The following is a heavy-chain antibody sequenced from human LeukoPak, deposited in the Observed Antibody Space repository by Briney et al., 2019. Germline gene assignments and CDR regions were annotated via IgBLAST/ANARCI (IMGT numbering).Heavy chain of an antibody. J-gene: IGHJ6*02. V-gene: IGHV4-4*07. CDR1: GGSISSYY. D-gene: IGHD1-26*01. Sequence: SETLSLTLTVSGGSISSYYWSWIRQPAGKGLDWIGRIYIGGSTNYTPSLKSRVTMSVDTSTNPCCLKLSTVTAADTAVYYCARDGIVGASRACYYAMAVWGQGTTVTVSS. CDR3: ARDGIVGASRACYYAMAV. CDR2: IYIGGST.